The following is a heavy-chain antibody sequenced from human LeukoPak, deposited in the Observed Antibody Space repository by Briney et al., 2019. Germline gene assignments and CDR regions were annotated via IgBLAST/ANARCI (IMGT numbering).Heavy chain of an antibody. CDR1: GFTFSSYA. V-gene: IGHV3-30*04. D-gene: IGHD3-9*01. J-gene: IGHJ3*02. Sequence: PGGSLRLSCAASGFTFSSYAMHWVRQAPGKGLEWVAVISYDGSNKYYADSVKGRFTISRDNSKNTLYLQMNSLRAEDTAVYYCAKAAYLTYYDILTGYGHDAFDIWGQGTMVTVSS. CDR3: AKAAYLTYYDILTGYGHDAFDI. CDR2: ISYDGSNK.